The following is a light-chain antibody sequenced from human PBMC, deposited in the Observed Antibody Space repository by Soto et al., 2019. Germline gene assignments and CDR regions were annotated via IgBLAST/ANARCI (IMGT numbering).Light chain of an antibody. CDR1: SSDVGGYNY. Sequence: QSALTQPASVSGSPGQSITISCTGTSSDVGGYNYVSWYQQHPGKAPKLMIYDVSNRPSGVSNRFSGSKSGNTASLTISGLQAEDEADYCCSSYTSSSTLVFGGVTKLTVL. V-gene: IGLV2-14*01. J-gene: IGLJ2*01. CDR3: SSYTSSSTLV. CDR2: DVS.